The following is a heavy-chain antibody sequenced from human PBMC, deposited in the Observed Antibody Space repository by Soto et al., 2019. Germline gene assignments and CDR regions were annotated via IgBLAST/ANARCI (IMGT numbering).Heavy chain of an antibody. CDR3: AREIAAAGNRYYYYGMDV. D-gene: IGHD6-13*01. J-gene: IGHJ6*02. V-gene: IGHV3-74*01. CDR2: INSDGSST. CDR1: GFTFSSYW. Sequence: PGGSLRLSCAASGFTFSSYWMHWVRQAPGKGLVRVSRINSDGSSTSYADSVKGRFTISRDNAKNTLYLQMNSLRAEDTAVYYCAREIAAAGNRYYYYGMDVWGQGTTVTVSS.